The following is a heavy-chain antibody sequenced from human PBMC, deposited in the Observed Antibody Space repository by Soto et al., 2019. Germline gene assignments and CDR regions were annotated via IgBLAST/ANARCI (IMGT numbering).Heavy chain of an antibody. CDR3: AGSLVS. CDR1: GFPFSNYW. J-gene: IGHJ4*02. Sequence: GGSLSLSCAASGFPFSNYWMSWVRQAPGKGLEWVANIKQDGSEKYYVESVKGRFTISRDNAKNSLYLQMNSLRTEDSAVYYCAGSLVSWGQGTLVTVSS. V-gene: IGHV3-7*02. CDR2: IKQDGSEK. D-gene: IGHD3-10*01.